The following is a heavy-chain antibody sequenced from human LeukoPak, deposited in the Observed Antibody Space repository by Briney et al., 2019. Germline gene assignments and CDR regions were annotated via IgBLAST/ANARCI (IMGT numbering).Heavy chain of an antibody. V-gene: IGHV1-18*01. D-gene: IGHD4-17*01. CDR2: ISAYNGNT. CDR3: AGEGHGDWGDY. Sequence: ASVKVSCKASGGTFSSYAISWVRQAPGQGLEWMGWISAYNGNTNYAQKLQGRVTMTTDTSTSTAYMELRSLRSDDTAVYYCAGEGHGDWGDYWGQGTLVTVSS. CDR1: GGTFSSYA. J-gene: IGHJ4*02.